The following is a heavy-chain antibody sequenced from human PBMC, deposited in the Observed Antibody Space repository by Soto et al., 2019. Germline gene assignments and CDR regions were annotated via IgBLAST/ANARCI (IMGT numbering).Heavy chain of an antibody. CDR2: ISYSGKT. J-gene: IGHJ4*02. CDR1: GGAISSDDDY. V-gene: IGHV4-30-4*01. CDR3: ARGSHNFDS. D-gene: IGHD3-10*01. Sequence: ASETLSLTCNVSGGAISSDDDYWSWIRQRPGKGLEWIGYISYSGKTYYNPSLKSRITMSVDTSKRQLSLKLRSVTAADAAVFYCARGSHNFDSWGQGVPVTV.